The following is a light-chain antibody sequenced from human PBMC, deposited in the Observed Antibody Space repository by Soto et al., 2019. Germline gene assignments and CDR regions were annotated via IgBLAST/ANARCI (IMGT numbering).Light chain of an antibody. CDR2: DVS. J-gene: IGLJ1*01. V-gene: IGLV2-14*01. Sequence: QSALTQPASVSGSPGQSITISCTGTSSDVCGYHYVSWYQQHPGKAPKLMIYDVSNRPSGVSNRFSGSKSGNTASLTISGLPAEDEADYYCSSYTSSSTLLYVFGTGTKLTVL. CDR1: SSDVCGYHY. CDR3: SSYTSSSTLLYV.